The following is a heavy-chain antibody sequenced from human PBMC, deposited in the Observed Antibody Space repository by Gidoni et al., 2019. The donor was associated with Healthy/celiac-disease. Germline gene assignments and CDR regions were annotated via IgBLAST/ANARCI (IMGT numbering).Heavy chain of an antibody. Sequence: QVQLQQWGAGLLKPSETLSLTCAVYGGFFSGYYWSWIRQPPGKGLEWIGEINHSGSTNYNPSLKSRVTISVDTSKNQFSLKLSSVTAADTAVYYCARKASGYSYGYGDYFDYWGQGTLVTVSS. CDR1: GGFFSGYY. CDR2: INHSGST. J-gene: IGHJ4*02. CDR3: ARKASGYSYGYGDYFDY. D-gene: IGHD5-18*01. V-gene: IGHV4-34*01.